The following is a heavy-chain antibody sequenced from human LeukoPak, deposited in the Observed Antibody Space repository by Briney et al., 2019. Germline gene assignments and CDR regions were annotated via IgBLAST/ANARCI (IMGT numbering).Heavy chain of an antibody. CDR1: GFTFSDYW. Sequence: GGSLRLSCAASGFTFSDYWMSWVRQAPGQGLEWVAKINQNGREQHFVDSVKGRFTISRDNAKNSLFLQMDSLRAEDTAVYYRTGGALDYWGQGALLSVSS. CDR3: TGGALDY. V-gene: IGHV3-7*04. J-gene: IGHJ4*02. CDR2: INQNGREQ.